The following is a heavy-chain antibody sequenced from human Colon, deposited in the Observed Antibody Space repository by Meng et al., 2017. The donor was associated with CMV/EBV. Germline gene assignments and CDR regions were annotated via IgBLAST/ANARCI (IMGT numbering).Heavy chain of an antibody. D-gene: IGHD1-26*01. J-gene: IGHJ3*02. V-gene: IGHV3-72*01. CDR2: TANIGDRYAT. Sequence: SLKISCAGSGFIFSDHYIDWVRQAPGKGLEWIGRTANIGDRYATEYAASVKGRFTFSRTEDSLYLQMNSLRSEDTAVYYCTRGHSGIDIYAFDIWGQGTMLTVSS. CDR1: GFIFSDHY. CDR3: TRGHSGIDIYAFDI.